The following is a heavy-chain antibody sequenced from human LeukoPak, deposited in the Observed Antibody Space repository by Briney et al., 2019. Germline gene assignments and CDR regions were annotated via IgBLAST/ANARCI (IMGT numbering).Heavy chain of an antibody. J-gene: IGHJ6*02. Sequence: SETLSLTCTVSGGSISSGGYYWSWIRQHPGKGLEWIGYIYYSGSTYYNPSLKSRVTISVDTSKNQFSLKLSSVTAADTAVYYCARDRRIVVVPAASYYYYYGMDVWGQGTTVTVSS. D-gene: IGHD2-2*01. CDR3: ARDRRIVVVPAASYYYYYGMDV. CDR1: GGSISSGGYY. CDR2: IYYSGST. V-gene: IGHV4-31*03.